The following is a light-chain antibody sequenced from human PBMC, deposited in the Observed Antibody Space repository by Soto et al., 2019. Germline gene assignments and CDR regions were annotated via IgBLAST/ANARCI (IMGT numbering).Light chain of an antibody. V-gene: IGLV2-8*01. Sequence: QSVLTHPPSASGSPGQSVTISCTGTSSDVGGYNYVSWYQQHPGKAPKVIIYEVSKRPSGVPDRFSGSKSGSTASLTVSGLQAEGEADYYCSSYAVTNIFVFGTGTKVTVL. CDR1: SSDVGGYNY. J-gene: IGLJ1*01. CDR3: SSYAVTNIFV. CDR2: EVS.